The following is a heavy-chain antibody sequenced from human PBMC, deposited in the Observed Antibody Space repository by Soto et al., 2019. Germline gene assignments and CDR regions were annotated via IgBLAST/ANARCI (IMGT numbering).Heavy chain of an antibody. Sequence: QITLKESGPTLVKPTQTLTLTCTFSGFSLSSSGVGVGWIRQPPGKALEWLALIYWDDDKRYSPSLKSRLTIAKDHSKIQVLLIMTNMDPVDTATYYCAHTRKICSGGSCYYGWFDPWGQGTLVTVSS. CDR2: IYWDDDK. D-gene: IGHD2-15*01. CDR3: AHTRKICSGGSCYYGWFDP. CDR1: GFSLSSSGVG. J-gene: IGHJ5*02. V-gene: IGHV2-5*02.